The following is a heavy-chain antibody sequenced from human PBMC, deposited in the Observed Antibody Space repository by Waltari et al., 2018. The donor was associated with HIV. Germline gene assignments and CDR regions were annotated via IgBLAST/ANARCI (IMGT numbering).Heavy chain of an antibody. V-gene: IGHV4-39*02. CDR1: GGSISSRSSY. J-gene: IGHJ3*02. CDR3: ARERRPDAFDI. CDR2: IYYSGST. Sequence: QLQLQESGPGLVKPSETLSLTCTVSGGSISSRSSYWGWIRQPPGKGLEWIGSIYYSGSTYYNPSLKSRVTISVDTSKNQFSLKLSSVTAADTAVYYCARERRPDAFDIWGQGTMVTVSS.